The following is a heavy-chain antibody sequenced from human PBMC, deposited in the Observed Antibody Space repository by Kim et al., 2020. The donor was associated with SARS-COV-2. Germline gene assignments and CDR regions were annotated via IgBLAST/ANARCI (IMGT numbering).Heavy chain of an antibody. CDR1: GFTFSSYW. D-gene: IGHD6-13*01. CDR3: ARVLRDSSSWYDYYYYYGMGV. J-gene: IGHJ6*02. Sequence: GGSLRLSCAASGFTFSSYWMHWVRQAPGKGLVWVSRINSDGSSTSYADSVKGRFTISRDNAKNTLYRPRNSLRAEDTAVYYCARVLRDSSSWYDYYYYYGMGVWGQGTTVTVAS. V-gene: IGHV3-74*01. CDR2: INSDGSST.